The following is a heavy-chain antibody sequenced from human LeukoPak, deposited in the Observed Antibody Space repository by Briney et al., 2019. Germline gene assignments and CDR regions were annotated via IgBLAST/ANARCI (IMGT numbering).Heavy chain of an antibody. D-gene: IGHD6-13*01. V-gene: IGHV1-2*02. Sequence: ASVKVSCKASGYTFTGYYMHWVRQAPGQGLEWMGWINPNSGGTNYAQKFHGRVTMTRDTSISTAYMELSRLRSDDTAVYYCARDNSYSSSWYSWFDPWGQGTLVAVSS. CDR3: ARDNSYSSSWYSWFDP. CDR2: INPNSGGT. J-gene: IGHJ5*02. CDR1: GYTFTGYY.